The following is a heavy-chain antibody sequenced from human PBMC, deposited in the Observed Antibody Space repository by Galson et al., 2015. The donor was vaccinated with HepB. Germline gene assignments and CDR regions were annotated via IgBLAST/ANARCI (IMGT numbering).Heavy chain of an antibody. D-gene: IGHD3-3*01. V-gene: IGHV3-30*18. Sequence: SLRLSCAASGFSFRNYVMNWVRQPPGKGLEWVAVISQDGSDTYYEDSVKGRFAISRDNSNNTLYLQMNSLRTGDTAMYYCTKEGISIFGVTLVPDSGMDVWGQGTTVTVSS. CDR2: ISQDGSDT. J-gene: IGHJ6*02. CDR1: GFSFRNYV. CDR3: TKEGISIFGVTLVPDSGMDV.